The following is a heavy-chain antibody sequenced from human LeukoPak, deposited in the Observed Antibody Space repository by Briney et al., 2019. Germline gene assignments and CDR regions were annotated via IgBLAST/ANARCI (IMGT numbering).Heavy chain of an antibody. CDR1: GFTFSAYW. CDR3: ARVGKNGWDFDH. Sequence: PGGSLRLSCAASGFTFSAYWMTWVRQAPGKGLEWVAHINEGGNSKYYVDSVRGRFTISRDKTKDLLHLQMSSLRAEDTAVYYCARVGKNGWDFDHWGQGTLVTVSS. CDR2: INEGGNSK. D-gene: IGHD6-19*01. J-gene: IGHJ4*02. V-gene: IGHV3-7*01.